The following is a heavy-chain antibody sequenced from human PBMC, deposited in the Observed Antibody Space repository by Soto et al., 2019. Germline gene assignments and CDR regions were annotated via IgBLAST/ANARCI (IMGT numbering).Heavy chain of an antibody. V-gene: IGHV4-31*03. CDR1: GGSFNSDGYN. CDR3: ARWSRDTALVLPRFDG. CDR2: IYSSGTT. D-gene: IGHD5-18*01. J-gene: IGHJ4*02. Sequence: QVQLQESGPGLVKPSQTLSLTCTVSGGSFNSDGYNWSWIRQHPEKALAWIGYIYSSGTTYYNPSLTNRISILMDTSKNQFSLELTAVTAADTAVYFCARWSRDTALVLPRFDGWGQGTLVTVSS.